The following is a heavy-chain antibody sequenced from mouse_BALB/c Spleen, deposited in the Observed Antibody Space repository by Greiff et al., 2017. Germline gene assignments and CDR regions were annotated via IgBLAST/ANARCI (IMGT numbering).Heavy chain of an antibody. Sequence: QVQLQQPGSVLVRPGASVKLSCKASGYTFTSSWMHWAKQRPGQGLEWIGEIHPNSGNTSYNEKFKGKATLTVDTSSSTAYVDLSSLTSEDSAVYYCASPYGNQRDYYAMDYWGQGTSVTVSS. CDR1: GYTFTSSW. V-gene: IGHV1S130*01. J-gene: IGHJ4*01. CDR2: IHPNSGNT. CDR3: ASPYGNQRDYYAMDY. D-gene: IGHD2-1*01.